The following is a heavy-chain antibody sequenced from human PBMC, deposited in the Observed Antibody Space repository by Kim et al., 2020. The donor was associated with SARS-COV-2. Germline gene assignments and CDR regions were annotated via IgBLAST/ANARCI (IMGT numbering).Heavy chain of an antibody. J-gene: IGHJ5*02. V-gene: IGHV4-34*01. CDR1: GGSFSGYY. CDR2: INHSGST. D-gene: IGHD6-13*01. Sequence: SETLSLTCAVYGGSFSGYYWSWIRQPPGKGLEWIGEINHSGSTNYNPSLKSRVTISVDTSKNQFSLKLSSVTAADTAVYYCARGPGYSSSWYGARNWFDPWGQGTLVTVSP. CDR3: ARGPGYSSSWYGARNWFDP.